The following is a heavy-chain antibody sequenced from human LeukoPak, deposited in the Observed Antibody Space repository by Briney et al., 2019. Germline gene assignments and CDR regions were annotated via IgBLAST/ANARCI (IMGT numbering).Heavy chain of an antibody. Sequence: GGSLRLSCAASGFTFSGSAMHWVRQAPGKGLEWVSSISTSSSYIYYADSVKGRFTISRDDSKKSLYLQMNSLRAEDTAVYYCARDPYSGSYGNYYYYFMDVWGKGTTVTISS. CDR3: ARDPYSGSYGNYYYYFMDV. D-gene: IGHD1-26*01. CDR1: GFTFSGSA. V-gene: IGHV3-21*01. J-gene: IGHJ6*03. CDR2: ISTSSSYI.